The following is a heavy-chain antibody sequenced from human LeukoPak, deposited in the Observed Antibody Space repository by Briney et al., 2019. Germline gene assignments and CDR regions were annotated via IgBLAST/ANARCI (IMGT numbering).Heavy chain of an antibody. CDR2: IIPILGIA. CDR1: GGTFSSYA. J-gene: IGHJ5*02. V-gene: IGHV1-69*04. CDR3: ARGLVGAPTRWFDP. Sequence: ASVKVSCKASGGTFSSYAISWVRQAPGQGLEWMGRIIPILGIANYAQKFQGRVTITADKSTSTAYMELSSLRSEDTAVYYCARGLVGAPTRWFDPWGQGTLVTVSS. D-gene: IGHD1-26*01.